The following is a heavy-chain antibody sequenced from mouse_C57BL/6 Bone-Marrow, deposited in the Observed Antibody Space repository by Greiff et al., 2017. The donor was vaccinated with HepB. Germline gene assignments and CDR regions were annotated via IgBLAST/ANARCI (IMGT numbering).Heavy chain of an antibody. CDR2: IYPGSGST. J-gene: IGHJ4*01. Sequence: VQLQQPGAELVKPGASVKMSCKASGYTFTSYWITWVKQRPGQGLEWIGDIYPGSGSTNYNEKFKSKATLTVDTSSSTAYMQRSSLTSEDSAVYYCARAVYDGYYFYAMDDWGQGTSVTVSS. D-gene: IGHD2-3*01. CDR1: GYTFTSYW. CDR3: ARAVYDGYYFYAMDD. V-gene: IGHV1-55*01.